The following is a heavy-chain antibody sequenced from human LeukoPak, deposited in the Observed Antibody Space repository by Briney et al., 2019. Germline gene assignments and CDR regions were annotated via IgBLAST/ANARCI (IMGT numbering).Heavy chain of an antibody. CDR3: AKGSTS. CDR2: INNDGSTT. CDR1: GTTFGNYW. V-gene: IGHV3-74*01. J-gene: IGHJ5*02. Sequence: RGSLRLSWAASGTTFGNYWMHWVRQAPGKGLVWVSFINNDGSTTVYADSVKGRFTISRDNSKNTLYLQMNSLRAEDTAVYYCAKGSTSWGQGTLVTVSS.